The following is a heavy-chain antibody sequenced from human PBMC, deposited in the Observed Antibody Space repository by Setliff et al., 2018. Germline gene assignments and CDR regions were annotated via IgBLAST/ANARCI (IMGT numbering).Heavy chain of an antibody. J-gene: IGHJ4*02. CDR2: IGPYNGKT. CDR1: GYTFTRYG. Sequence: ASVKVSCKASGYTFTRYGISWVRQAPGKGFEWMGWIGPYNGKTYSAQKFQDRVTLTTHTSTNMGYLELRDLRSDDTAVYYCLRLVRYCTKIACQATSGDEVWGLGTLVTVSS. D-gene: IGHD2-8*01. CDR3: LRLVRYCTKIACQATSGDEV. V-gene: IGHV1-18*01.